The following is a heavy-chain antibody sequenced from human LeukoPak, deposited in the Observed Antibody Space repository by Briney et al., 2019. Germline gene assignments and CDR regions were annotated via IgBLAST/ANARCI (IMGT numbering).Heavy chain of an antibody. Sequence: SQTLSLTCAISGDSVSSNSAAWNWIRQSPSRGLEWLGRTYYRSKWYNDYAVSVKSRITINPDTSKNQFSLQLNSVTPEDTAVYYCARDAYDILTGYYGPYYYGTDVWGQGTTVTVSS. V-gene: IGHV6-1*01. CDR3: ARDAYDILTGYYGPYYYGTDV. CDR1: GDSVSSNSAA. D-gene: IGHD3-9*01. J-gene: IGHJ6*02. CDR2: TYYRSKWYN.